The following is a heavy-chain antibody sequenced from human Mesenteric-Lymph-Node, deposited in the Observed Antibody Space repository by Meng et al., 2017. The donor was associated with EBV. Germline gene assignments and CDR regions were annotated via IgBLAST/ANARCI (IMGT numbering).Heavy chain of an antibody. Sequence: VQLVQSGAEVKKPGASGKASCKASGYTFTSYGLSWVRQAPGQGLEWMGWISAYNGNTIHAQNLQGRLTMTTDASTSTAYMEMSRLRSEDTAVYYCARGGVTLEYYGSNVDYWGQGSLVTVSS. J-gene: IGHJ4*02. V-gene: IGHV1-18*01. CDR1: GYTFTSYG. CDR2: ISAYNGNT. CDR3: ARGGVTLEYYGSNVDY. D-gene: IGHD3-16*01.